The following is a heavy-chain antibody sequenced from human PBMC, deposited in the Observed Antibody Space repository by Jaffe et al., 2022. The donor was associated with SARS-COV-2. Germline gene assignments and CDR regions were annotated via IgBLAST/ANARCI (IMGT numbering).Heavy chain of an antibody. Sequence: QVQLVESGGGVVQPGRSLRLSCAASGFTFSSYAMHWVRQAPGKGLEWVAVISYDGSNKYYADSVKGRFTISRDNSKNTLYLQMNSLRAEDTAVYYCARLCSGGSCFDYWGQGTLVTVSS. CDR3: ARLCSGGSCFDY. D-gene: IGHD2-15*01. CDR2: ISYDGSNK. J-gene: IGHJ4*02. CDR1: GFTFSSYA. V-gene: IGHV3-30-3*01.